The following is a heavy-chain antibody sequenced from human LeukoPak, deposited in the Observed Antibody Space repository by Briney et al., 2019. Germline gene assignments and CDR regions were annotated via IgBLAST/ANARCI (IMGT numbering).Heavy chain of an antibody. CDR3: AKVPGRYSDWLFPDY. Sequence: GGSLRLSCAASGFTFSSYGMSWVRQAPGKGLEWVSAISGSGGSTYYADSVKGRFTISRDNSNNTLYLQMNSLRAEDTAVYYCAKVPGRYSDWLFPDYWGQGTLVTVSS. J-gene: IGHJ4*02. CDR2: ISGSGGST. V-gene: IGHV3-23*01. D-gene: IGHD3-9*01. CDR1: GFTFSSYG.